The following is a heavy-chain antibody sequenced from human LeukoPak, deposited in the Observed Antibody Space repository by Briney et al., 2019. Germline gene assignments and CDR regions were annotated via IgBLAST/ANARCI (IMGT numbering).Heavy chain of an antibody. V-gene: IGHV1-69*13. J-gene: IGHJ3*02. D-gene: IGHD3-16*01. CDR2: IIPIFGTA. CDR1: GGTFSSYA. Sequence: VASVTVSCKASGGTFSSYAISWVRQAPGQGLEWMGGIIPIFGTANYAQKFQGRVTITADESTSTAYMELSSLRSEDTAVYYCASRGERGAFDIWGQGTMVTVSS. CDR3: ASRGERGAFDI.